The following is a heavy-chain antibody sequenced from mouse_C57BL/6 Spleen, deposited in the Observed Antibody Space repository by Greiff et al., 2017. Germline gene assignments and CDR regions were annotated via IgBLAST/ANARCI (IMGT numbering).Heavy chain of an antibody. CDR1: GYSITSGYD. J-gene: IGHJ3*01. V-gene: IGHV3-1*01. Sequence: EVQLQQSGPGMVKPSQSLSLTCTVTGYSITSGYDWHWIRHFPGNKLEWMGYISYSGSTNYNPSLKSRISITHDTSKNHFFLKLNSVTTEDTATYYCAREGFYYGNPGFAYWGQGTLVTVSA. CDR3: AREGFYYGNPGFAY. D-gene: IGHD2-1*01. CDR2: ISYSGST.